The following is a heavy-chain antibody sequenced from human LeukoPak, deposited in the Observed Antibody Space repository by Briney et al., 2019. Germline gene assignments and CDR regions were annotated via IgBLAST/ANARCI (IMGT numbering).Heavy chain of an antibody. CDR2: IFYSGST. J-gene: IGHJ3*02. V-gene: IGHV4-59*08. CDR3: ARLKVADSESFDI. Sequence: SETLSLTCTVSGGSIDSHFWSWIRQPPGKGLEWIGNIFYSGSTNNNPSLERRLTISQDSSKNQVSLRLTSATTADTAIYYCARLKVADSESFDIWGPGTLVAVSS. CDR1: GGSIDSHF.